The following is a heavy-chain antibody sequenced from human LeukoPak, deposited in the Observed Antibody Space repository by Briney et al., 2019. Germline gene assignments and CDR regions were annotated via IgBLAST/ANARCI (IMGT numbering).Heavy chain of an antibody. CDR1: GFTFSSYG. V-gene: IGHV3-30*02. D-gene: IGHD3-22*01. Sequence: GGSLRLSCAASGFTFSSYGMHWVRQAPGKGLEWVAFIRYDGSNKYYADSVKGRFTISRDNAKNSLFLHMNRLRADDTAVYFCARDYDSSGYDSRLEYWGQGTLVTVSS. CDR2: IRYDGSNK. J-gene: IGHJ4*02. CDR3: ARDYDSSGYDSRLEY.